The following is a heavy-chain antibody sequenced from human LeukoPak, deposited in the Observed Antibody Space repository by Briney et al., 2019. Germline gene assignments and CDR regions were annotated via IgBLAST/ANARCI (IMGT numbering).Heavy chain of an antibody. D-gene: IGHD3-3*01. CDR1: GGTFSSYA. CDR3: ASALEWPSGGI. V-gene: IGHV1-69*05. Sequence: ASVKVSCKASGGTFSSYAISWVRQAPGQGLEWMGGIIPILGTANYAQKFQGRVTITTDESTSTAYMELSSLRSEDTAVYYCASALEWPSGGIWGQGTMVTVSS. J-gene: IGHJ3*02. CDR2: IIPILGTA.